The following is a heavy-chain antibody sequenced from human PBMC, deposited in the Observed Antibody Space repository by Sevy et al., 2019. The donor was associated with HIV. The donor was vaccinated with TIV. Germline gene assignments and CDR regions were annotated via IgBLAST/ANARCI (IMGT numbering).Heavy chain of an antibody. CDR2: ISSSGSSA. V-gene: IGHV3-64D*09. CDR1: GFTFSGSA. D-gene: IGHD3-3*01. Sequence: GGSLRLSCSASGFTFSGSALHWVRQAPGKGLEYVSVISSSGSSAYYAESVRGRFTISRDNSKNTLYLQMRSLRAEDTAVYYCVKDSIFYDSSSGYRPFYYYGMHVWGQGTSVTVSS. J-gene: IGHJ6*02. CDR3: VKDSIFYDSSSGYRPFYYYGMHV.